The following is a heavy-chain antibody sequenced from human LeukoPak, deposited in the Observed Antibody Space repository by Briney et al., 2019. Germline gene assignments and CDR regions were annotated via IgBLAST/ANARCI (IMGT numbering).Heavy chain of an antibody. CDR3: ATGRWYYDSSGQNLKNWFDP. J-gene: IGHJ5*02. CDR2: FDPEDGET. Sequence: AASVKVSXKVSGYTLTELSMHWVRQAPGKGLEWMGGFDPEDGETIYAQKFQGRVTMTEDTSTDTAYMELSSLRSEDTAVYYCATGRWYYDSSGQNLKNWFDPWGQGTLVTVSS. D-gene: IGHD3-22*01. CDR1: GYTLTELS. V-gene: IGHV1-24*01.